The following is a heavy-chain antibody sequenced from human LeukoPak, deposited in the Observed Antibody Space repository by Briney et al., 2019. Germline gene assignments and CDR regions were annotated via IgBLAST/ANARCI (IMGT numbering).Heavy chain of an antibody. Sequence: GASVKDSCKASAYTFSGSGICWVRQAPGQGLEWMGWISAYNGNTNYAQKLEGRLTMTTDTSTSTAYMELRSLRSDDTAVYYCAREKFSSFVYWGQGTLVTVSS. CDR2: ISAYNGNT. CDR1: AYTFSGSG. J-gene: IGHJ4*02. CDR3: AREKFSSFVY. V-gene: IGHV1-18*01.